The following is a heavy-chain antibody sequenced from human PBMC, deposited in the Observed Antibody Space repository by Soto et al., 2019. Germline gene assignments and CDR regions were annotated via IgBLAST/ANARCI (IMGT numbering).Heavy chain of an antibody. D-gene: IGHD6-13*01. J-gene: IGHJ6*02. Sequence: AGGSLRLSCAASGFTFSSYAMSWVRQAPGKGLEWVSAISGSGGSTYYADSVKGRFTISRDNSKNTLYLQMNSLRAEDTAVYYCAKIAAARRYYYYGMDVWGQGTTVTVSS. V-gene: IGHV3-23*01. CDR3: AKIAAARRYYYYGMDV. CDR2: ISGSGGST. CDR1: GFTFSSYA.